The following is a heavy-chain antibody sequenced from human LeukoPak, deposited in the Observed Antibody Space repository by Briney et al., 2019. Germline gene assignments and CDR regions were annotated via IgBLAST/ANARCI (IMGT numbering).Heavy chain of an antibody. CDR1: GGSISSGGYY. V-gene: IGHV4-30-2*01. CDR2: IYHSGST. CDR3: ARRGYSGYDPAFDI. D-gene: IGHD5-12*01. Sequence: SETLSLTCTVSGGSISSGGYYWSWIRQPPGKGLEWIGYIYHSGSTYYNPSLKSRVTISVDTSKNQFSLKLSSVTAADTAVYYCARRGYSGYDPAFDIWGQGTMVTVSS. J-gene: IGHJ3*02.